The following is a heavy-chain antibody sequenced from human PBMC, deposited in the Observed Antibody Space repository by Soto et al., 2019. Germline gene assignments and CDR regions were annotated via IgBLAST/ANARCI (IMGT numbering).Heavy chain of an antibody. V-gene: IGHV4-39*07. CDR2: IYHSGST. D-gene: IGHD6-13*01. CDR1: GGSISSGGYY. Sequence: SETLSLTCTVSGGSISSGGYYWSWVRQSPGKGLEWIGEIYHSGSTNYNPSLKSRVTVSVDKSKNQLSLKLSSVAAADTAVYYWARVRASGTCFYYLGQGTLVTVSS. CDR3: ARVRASGTCFYY. J-gene: IGHJ4*02.